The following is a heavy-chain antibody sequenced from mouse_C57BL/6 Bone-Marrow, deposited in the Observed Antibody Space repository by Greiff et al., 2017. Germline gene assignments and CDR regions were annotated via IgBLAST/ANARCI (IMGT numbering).Heavy chain of an antibody. J-gene: IGHJ4*01. Sequence: VQLQQSGAELVRPGTSVKMSCKASGYTFTNYWIGWAKQRPGHGLEWIGDIYPGGGYTNYNEKFKGKATLPADKSPSTAYMQFSSLTSEDSAIYYRARHSNYGYAIDYWGQGTSVTVSS. V-gene: IGHV1-63*01. CDR3: ARHSNYGYAIDY. CDR2: IYPGGGYT. D-gene: IGHD2-5*01. CDR1: GYTFTNYW.